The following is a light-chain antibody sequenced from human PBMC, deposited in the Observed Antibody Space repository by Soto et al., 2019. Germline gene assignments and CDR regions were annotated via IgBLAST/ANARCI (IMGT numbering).Light chain of an antibody. CDR1: QSASGD. J-gene: IGKJ5*01. V-gene: IGKV3D-15*01. CDR3: QQYNNWPIT. Sequence: IELTQSPATLSVSPVESATLSCSARQSASGDLAWYQQKPGQAPRLLIYDASTRAVDTPARFAGSGAGTEFTLTISSLQSEDFAVYFCQQYNNWPITFGQGTRLEIK. CDR2: DAS.